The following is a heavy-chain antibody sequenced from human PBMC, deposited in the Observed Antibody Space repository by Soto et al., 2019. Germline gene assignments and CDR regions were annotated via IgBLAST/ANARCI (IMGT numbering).Heavy chain of an antibody. CDR3: TRDQRYSSAV. CDR2: VNSDGSIT. CDR1: GFDFTNSW. Sequence: GGSLRLSCAASGFDFTNSWMHWVRQAPGKGLVWVSHVNSDGSITTYADSVKGRFTISRDNAKNTVYLQMNSLRVEDTAVYYCTRDQRYSSAVWRQRTLVTVSS. D-gene: IGHD5-18*01. V-gene: IGHV3-74*01. J-gene: IGHJ4*02.